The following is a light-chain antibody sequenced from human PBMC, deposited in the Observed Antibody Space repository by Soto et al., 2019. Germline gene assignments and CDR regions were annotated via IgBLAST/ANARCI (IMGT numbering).Light chain of an antibody. Sequence: EIVLTQSPGTLSLSEGERPTLSCRSSQSVISNSLAWYQQKPGQAPRLLIYGASSKATGIPDRFSGSGSGTDFTLTISRLEPEDFAMYYCQQDGNSPWTFGQGTKVDIK. CDR2: GAS. V-gene: IGKV3-20*01. CDR3: QQDGNSPWT. CDR1: QSVISNS. J-gene: IGKJ1*01.